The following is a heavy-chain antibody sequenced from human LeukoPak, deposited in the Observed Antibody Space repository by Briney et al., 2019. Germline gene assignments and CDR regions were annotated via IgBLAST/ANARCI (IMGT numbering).Heavy chain of an antibody. CDR1: GGSITSGGHY. CDR2: IYYSGST. Sequence: SQTLSFTCTVSGGSITSGGHYGSWIRQHPGKGLEWIGYIYYSGSTYYNPSLKSRVTISVDTSKNQFSLKLSSVSAADTAVYYCARKVILTDYPAHWAYRGQGALVTVSS. CDR3: ARKVILTDYPAHWAY. V-gene: IGHV4-31*03. D-gene: IGHD3-9*01. J-gene: IGHJ4*02.